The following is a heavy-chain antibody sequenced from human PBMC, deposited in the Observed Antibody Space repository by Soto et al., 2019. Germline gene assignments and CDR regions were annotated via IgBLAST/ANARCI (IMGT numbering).Heavy chain of an antibody. D-gene: IGHD5-12*01. Sequence: GGSLRLSCAASGFTFDDYTMHWVRQAPGKGLEWVSLISWDGGSTYYADSVKGRFTISRDNSKNSLYLQMNSLRTEDTALYYCAKGGDGYKGHYYGMDVWGQGTTVTVSS. CDR2: ISWDGGST. J-gene: IGHJ6*02. CDR3: AKGGDGYKGHYYGMDV. V-gene: IGHV3-43*01. CDR1: GFTFDDYT.